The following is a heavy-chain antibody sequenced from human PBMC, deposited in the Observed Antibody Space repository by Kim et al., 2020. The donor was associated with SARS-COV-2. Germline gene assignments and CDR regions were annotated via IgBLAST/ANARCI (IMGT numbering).Heavy chain of an antibody. CDR2: IYYSGST. D-gene: IGHD3-9*01. J-gene: IGHJ4*02. CDR3: ARRTGGARRYFDWLPQEVYFDY. V-gene: IGHV4-39*01. CDR1: GGSISSSSYY. Sequence: SETLSLTCTVSGGSISSSSYYWGWIRQPPGKGLEWIGSIYYSGSTYYNPSLKTRVTISVDTSKNQFSLKLSSVTAADTAVYYCARRTGGARRYFDWLPQEVYFDYWGQGTLVTVSS.